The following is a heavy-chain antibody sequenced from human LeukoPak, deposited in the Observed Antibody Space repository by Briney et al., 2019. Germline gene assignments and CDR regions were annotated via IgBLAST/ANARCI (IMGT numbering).Heavy chain of an antibody. V-gene: IGHV3-23*01. Sequence: PGGSLRLSCAASGFTFSNYAMSWVRQAPGKGLEWVSAISGGGDNTYYADSVKGRFTISRDNSKNTLYLQMNSLRAEDTAVYYCAKDQLLELSYWGQGTLVTVSS. CDR1: GFTFSNYA. J-gene: IGHJ4*02. CDR3: AKDQLLELSY. CDR2: ISGGGDNT. D-gene: IGHD1-7*01.